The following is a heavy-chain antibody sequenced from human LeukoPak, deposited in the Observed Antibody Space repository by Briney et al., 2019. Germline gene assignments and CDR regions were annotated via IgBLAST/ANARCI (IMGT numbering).Heavy chain of an antibody. CDR1: GFTFSSYG. CDR3: AKDGRITLVRGVITN. J-gene: IGHJ4*02. D-gene: IGHD3-10*01. V-gene: IGHV3-30*02. Sequence: PGGSLRLSCAASGFTFSSYGMHRVRQAPGKGLEWVSFIRYDGSNKNYTDSVKGRFTISRDNSKNTLYLQMNSLRAEDTAVYYCAKDGRITLVRGVITNWGQGTLVTVSS. CDR2: IRYDGSNK.